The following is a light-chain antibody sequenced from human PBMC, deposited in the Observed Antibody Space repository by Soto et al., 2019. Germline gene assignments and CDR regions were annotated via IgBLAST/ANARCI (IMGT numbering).Light chain of an antibody. Sequence: QSALTQPASVSGSPGQSITISCTGTSSDVGSYNLVSWDQQHPGKAPKLMIYEVSKRPSGVSNRFSGSKSGNTASLTISGLQAEDEADYYCCSYAGSPLVFGGGTKLTVL. V-gene: IGLV2-23*02. J-gene: IGLJ3*02. CDR2: EVS. CDR1: SSDVGSYNL. CDR3: CSYAGSPLV.